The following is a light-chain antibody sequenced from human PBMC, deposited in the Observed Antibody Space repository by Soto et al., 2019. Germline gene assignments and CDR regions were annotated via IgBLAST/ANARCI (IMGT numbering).Light chain of an antibody. V-gene: IGKV3-15*01. CDR1: QSVSSN. Sequence: EIVMTQSPATLSVSPWERATLSCRASQSVSSNLAWYQQKPGQAPRLLIYGASTRATGIPARFSGSGSGTEFTLTISSLQSEDFAVYYCQQYGTSSTTTFGQGTRLEI. CDR3: QQYGTSSTTT. J-gene: IGKJ5*01. CDR2: GAS.